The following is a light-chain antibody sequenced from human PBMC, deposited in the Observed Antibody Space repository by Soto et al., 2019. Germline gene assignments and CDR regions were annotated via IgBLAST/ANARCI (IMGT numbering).Light chain of an antibody. V-gene: IGKV1-5*03. CDR1: HSISNW. J-gene: IGKJ4*01. CDR3: QQYNGYRLA. Sequence: DIQMTQSPSSLSASVGDRVTFTCRSSHSISNWLAWYQQKPGKATKLLIYKSSTLESGVPSRFSGSGSGTEFTLTISSLQADDLAIYYCQQYNGYRLAFGGGTKVEIK. CDR2: KSS.